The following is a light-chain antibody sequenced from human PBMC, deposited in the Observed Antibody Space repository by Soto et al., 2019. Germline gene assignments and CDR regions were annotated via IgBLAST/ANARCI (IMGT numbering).Light chain of an antibody. V-gene: IGLV1-40*01. J-gene: IGLJ3*02. CDR2: GNS. Sequence: QSVLTQPPSVSGAPGQRVTISCTGSSSNIGAGYDVHWYQQLPGTAPKLLISGNSNRPSGVPDRFSGYKSGTSASLAITGLQAEDEADYYCQSYDGSLSGSVFGGGTKLTVL. CDR3: QSYDGSLSGSV. CDR1: SSNIGAGYD.